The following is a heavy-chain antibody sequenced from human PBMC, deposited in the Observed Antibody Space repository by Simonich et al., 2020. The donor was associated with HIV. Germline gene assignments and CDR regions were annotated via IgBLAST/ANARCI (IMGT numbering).Heavy chain of an antibody. V-gene: IGHV4-34*01. CDR1: GGSFRGYY. CDR3: ARGELGDFDY. Sequence: QVQLQQWGARLLKPSETLSLTCAVYGGSFRGYYWTWIRQPPGKGLGWIGEINHSGSTNYKPSLKSRVSMSVDTSKNQFSLRLSSVTAADTAVYYCARGELGDFDYWGQGTLVTVSS. D-gene: IGHD3-16*01. CDR2: INHSGST. J-gene: IGHJ4*02.